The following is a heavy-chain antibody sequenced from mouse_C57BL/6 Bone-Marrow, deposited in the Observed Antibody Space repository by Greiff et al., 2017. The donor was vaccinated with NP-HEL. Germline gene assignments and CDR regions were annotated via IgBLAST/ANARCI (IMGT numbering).Heavy chain of an antibody. CDR2: IDPETGGT. Sequence: QVQLQQSGAELVRPGASVTLSCKASGYTFTDYEMHWVKQTPVHGLEWIGAIDPETGGTAYNQKFKGKAILTAEKSSSTAYMELRSLTSEDSAVYYCTRNWDYFDYWGQGTTLTVSS. J-gene: IGHJ2*01. V-gene: IGHV1-15*01. CDR1: GYTFTDYE. D-gene: IGHD4-1*01. CDR3: TRNWDYFDY.